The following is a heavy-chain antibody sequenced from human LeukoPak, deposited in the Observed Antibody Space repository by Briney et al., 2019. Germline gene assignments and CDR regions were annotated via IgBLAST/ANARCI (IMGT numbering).Heavy chain of an antibody. CDR2: INSDGSTT. CDR3: ARVPVEVYYDSSGYYYYFDY. Sequence: GGSLRLPCAASGFTFSRYWMHWVRQAPGKGLVGVSRINSDGSTTSYADSVKGRFTISRDNAKNTLFLQMNSLRAEDAAVYYCARVPVEVYYDSSGYYYYFDYWGQGTLVTVSS. V-gene: IGHV3-74*01. J-gene: IGHJ4*02. D-gene: IGHD3-22*01. CDR1: GFTFSRYW.